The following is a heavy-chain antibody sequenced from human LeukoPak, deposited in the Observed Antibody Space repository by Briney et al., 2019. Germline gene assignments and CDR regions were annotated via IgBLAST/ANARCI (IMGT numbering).Heavy chain of an antibody. CDR2: LSSSRSYI. D-gene: IGHD6-19*01. V-gene: IGHV3-11*06. J-gene: IGHJ4*02. Sequence: GGSLRLSCAASGFTFSDYYMSWLRQAPGKGLEWVSSLSSSRSYIYYADSVKGRFTISRDNARNSLYLEMNSLRAGDTAVYYCARDSVLGYSCGWYRLEHFDYWGQGTLVTVSS. CDR3: ARDSVLGYSCGWYRLEHFDY. CDR1: GFTFSDYY.